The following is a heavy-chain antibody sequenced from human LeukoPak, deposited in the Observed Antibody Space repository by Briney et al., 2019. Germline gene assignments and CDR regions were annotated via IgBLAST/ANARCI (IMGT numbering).Heavy chain of an antibody. J-gene: IGHJ4*02. CDR1: GGSFSGYY. V-gene: IGHV4-34*01. Sequence: SETLSLTCAVYGGSFSGYYWSWIRQPPGKGLEWIGEINHSGSTNYNPSLKSRVTISVDTSKNQFSLKLSSVTAADTAVYYCARGPKSHYYDSSGYCPRIRYFDYWGQGTLVTVSS. D-gene: IGHD3-22*01. CDR3: ARGPKSHYYDSSGYCPRIRYFDY. CDR2: INHSGST.